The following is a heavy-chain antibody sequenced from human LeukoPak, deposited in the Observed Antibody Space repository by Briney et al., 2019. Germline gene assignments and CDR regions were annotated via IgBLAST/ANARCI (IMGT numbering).Heavy chain of an antibody. CDR2: IGSSGTTR. CDR1: GFTFNTYA. V-gene: IGHV3-48*03. Sequence: GGSLRLSCAASGFTFNTYAMTWVRQAPGKGLEWVSNIGSSGTTRYYADSVKGRFSISRDNAKNSLYLQMNSLRVEDTGVYYCALLAVASDFDYWGQGALVTVSS. J-gene: IGHJ4*02. D-gene: IGHD6-19*01. CDR3: ALLAVASDFDY.